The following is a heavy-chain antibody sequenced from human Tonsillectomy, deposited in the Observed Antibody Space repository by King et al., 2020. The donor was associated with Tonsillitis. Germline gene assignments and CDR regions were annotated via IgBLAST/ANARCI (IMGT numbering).Heavy chain of an antibody. Sequence: VQLQESGPGLVKPSQTLSLTCTVSGGSISSGGYYWSWIRQHPGKGLEWIGYIYYSWSTYYNPSLKSPVTISVDTSKNQFSLKLSSVTAADTAVYYCARTDQGLRGDQDAFDIWGQGTMVTVSS. CDR2: IYYSWST. CDR3: ARTDQGLRGDQDAFDI. V-gene: IGHV4-31*01. D-gene: IGHD7-27*01. CDR1: GGSISSGGYY. J-gene: IGHJ3*02.